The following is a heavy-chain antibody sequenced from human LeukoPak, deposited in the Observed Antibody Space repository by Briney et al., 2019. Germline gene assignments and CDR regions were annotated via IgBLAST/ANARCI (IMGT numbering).Heavy chain of an antibody. J-gene: IGHJ6*03. CDR3: ARGPVGYCSSTSCYRGDYYYYYMDV. V-gene: IGHV3-7*01. D-gene: IGHD2-2*01. Sequence: GGSLRLSCAASGFTFSSYWMSWVRQAPRKGLEWVANIKQDGSERYYVDSVKGRFTISRDNAKNSLYLQMNSLRAEDTAVYYCARGPVGYCSSTSCYRGDYYYYYMDVWGKGTTVTVSS. CDR1: GFTFSSYW. CDR2: IKQDGSER.